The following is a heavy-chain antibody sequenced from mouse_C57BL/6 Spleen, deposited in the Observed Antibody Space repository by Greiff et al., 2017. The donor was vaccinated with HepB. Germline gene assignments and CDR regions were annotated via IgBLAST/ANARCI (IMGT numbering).Heavy chain of an antibody. J-gene: IGHJ1*03. CDR2: IDPENGDT. CDR3: TTGTTVSYFDV. V-gene: IGHV14-4*01. Sequence: EVQLQQSGAELVRPGASVKLSCTASGFNIKDDYMHWVKQRPEQGLEWIGWIDPENGDTEYASKFQGKATITAVTSSNTAYLQLSSLTSEDTAVYYCTTGTTVSYFDVWGTGTTVTVSS. CDR1: GFNIKDDY. D-gene: IGHD1-1*01.